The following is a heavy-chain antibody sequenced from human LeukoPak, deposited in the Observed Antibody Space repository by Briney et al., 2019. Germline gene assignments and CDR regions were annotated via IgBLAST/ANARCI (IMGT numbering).Heavy chain of an antibody. Sequence: PGGSLRLSCTASGFTLADLSWFRQAPGKGLEWVSSISSSSGYIYYADSVKGRFTISKDKVKNSLYLQMNSLRAEDTAVYYCARDILYFGELLGDAFDIWGQGTMVTVSS. J-gene: IGHJ3*02. CDR1: GFTLAD. CDR3: ARDILYFGELLGDAFDI. V-gene: IGHV3-21*01. D-gene: IGHD3-10*01. CDR2: ISSSSGYI.